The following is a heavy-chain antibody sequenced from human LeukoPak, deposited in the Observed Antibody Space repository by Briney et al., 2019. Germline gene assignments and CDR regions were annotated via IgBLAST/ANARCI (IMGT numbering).Heavy chain of an antibody. V-gene: IGHV4-4*07. D-gene: IGHD6-13*01. J-gene: IGHJ4*02. CDR3: ARRADVRGAAGTKIDY. CDR1: GGSISSYY. CDR2: IYTSGST. Sequence: PSETLSLTCTVSGGSISSYYWSWIRQPAGKGLEWIGRIYTSGSTNYNPSLKSRVTMSVDTSKNQFSLKLRSVTAADTAVYYCARRADVRGAAGTKIDYWGQGTLVTVSS.